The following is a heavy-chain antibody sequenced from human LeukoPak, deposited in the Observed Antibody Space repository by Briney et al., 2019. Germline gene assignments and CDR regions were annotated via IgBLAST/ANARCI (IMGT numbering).Heavy chain of an antibody. CDR2: ISTSGTT. J-gene: IGHJ4*02. CDR3: AREGGPYRPLDY. CDR1: GGSIGNYY. Sequence: SETLSLTCTVSGGSIGNYYWNWIRQPAGKGLEWIGRISTSGTTNYHPSLKSRVTLSLDTSKNQFSLNLRSVTAADTAIYFCAREGGPYRPLDYSGQGTLVTVAS. V-gene: IGHV4-4*07.